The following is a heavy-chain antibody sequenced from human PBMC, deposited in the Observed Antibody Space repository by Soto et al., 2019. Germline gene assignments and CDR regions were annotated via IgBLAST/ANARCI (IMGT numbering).Heavy chain of an antibody. Sequence: ASVKVSCKASGYTFTSYAMHWVRQAPGQRLEWMGWINAGNGNTKYSQKFQGRVTITRDTSASTAYMELSSLRSEDTAVYYCAIVRYCSSTSCRGLGYYYYMDVWGKGTTVTVSS. CDR1: GYTFTSYA. J-gene: IGHJ6*03. D-gene: IGHD2-2*01. V-gene: IGHV1-3*01. CDR2: INAGNGNT. CDR3: AIVRYCSSTSCRGLGYYYYMDV.